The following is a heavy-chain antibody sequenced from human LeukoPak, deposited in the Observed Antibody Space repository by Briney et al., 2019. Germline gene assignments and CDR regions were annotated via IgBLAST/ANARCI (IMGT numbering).Heavy chain of an antibody. CDR2: INHSGST. CDR1: GGSFSGYY. V-gene: IGHV4-34*01. D-gene: IGHD5-12*01. Sequence: SETLSLTCAVYGGSFSGYYWSWIRQPPGKGLEWIGGINHSGSTNYNPSLKSRVTISVDTSKNQFSLKLSSVTAADTAVYYCASDIVATRRDYWGQGTLVTVSS. J-gene: IGHJ4*02. CDR3: ASDIVATRRDY.